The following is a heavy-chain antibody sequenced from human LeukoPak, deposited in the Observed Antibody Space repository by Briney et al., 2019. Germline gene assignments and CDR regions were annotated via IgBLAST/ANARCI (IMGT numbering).Heavy chain of an antibody. J-gene: IGHJ5*02. CDR3: AREVGGYFQYNWFDP. Sequence: SVKVSCKASGGTFSSYAISWVRQAPGQGLEWMGRIIPIFGIANYAQKFQGGVTITADKSTSTAYMELSSLRSEDTAVYYCAREVGGYFQYNWFDPWGQGTLVTVSS. V-gene: IGHV1-69*04. CDR1: GGTFSSYA. D-gene: IGHD2-21*01. CDR2: IIPIFGIA.